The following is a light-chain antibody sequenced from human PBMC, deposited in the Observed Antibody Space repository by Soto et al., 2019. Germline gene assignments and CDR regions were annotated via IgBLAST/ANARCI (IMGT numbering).Light chain of an antibody. CDR1: SSNIGAGYD. CDR2: GNS. J-gene: IGLJ1*01. V-gene: IGLV1-40*01. Sequence: HSALTQPPSVSGGPGQRVTISCTGGSSNIGAGYDVHWYQQLPGTAPKLLIYGNSNRPSGVPDRFSGSKSGTSASLAITGLQAEDEADYYCQSYDSSLSGWGVFGTGTKVTVL. CDR3: QSYDSSLSGWGV.